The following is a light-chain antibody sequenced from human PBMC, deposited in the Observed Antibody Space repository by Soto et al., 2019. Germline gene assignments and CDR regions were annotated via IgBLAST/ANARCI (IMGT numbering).Light chain of an antibody. CDR3: SSYTTSNTRQIV. J-gene: IGLJ1*01. V-gene: IGLV2-14*03. CDR2: DVS. Sequence: QSALTQPASVSGSPGQSITISCTGTSSDVGGYNYVSWYQHHPGKAPKLMIYDVSNRPSGISNRFSGSKSGNTASLTISGLPPDDEGDYYCSSYTTSNTRQIVFGTGTKLTVL. CDR1: SSDVGGYNY.